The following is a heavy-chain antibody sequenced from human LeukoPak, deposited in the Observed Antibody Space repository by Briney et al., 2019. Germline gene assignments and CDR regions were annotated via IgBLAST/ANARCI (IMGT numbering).Heavy chain of an antibody. J-gene: IGHJ6*03. D-gene: IGHD3-10*01. CDR1: GLTFSNYG. Sequence: GGSLRLSCAASGLTFSNYGMHWVRQAPGKGLEWVAFIRYDGSDKDYADSVKGRLTISRDNSKKTLYLQLNSLRAEDTAVYYCAKEFAGSHYYYYYMDVWGKGTTVTVSS. CDR3: AKEFAGSHYYYYYMDV. V-gene: IGHV3-30*02. CDR2: IRYDGSDK.